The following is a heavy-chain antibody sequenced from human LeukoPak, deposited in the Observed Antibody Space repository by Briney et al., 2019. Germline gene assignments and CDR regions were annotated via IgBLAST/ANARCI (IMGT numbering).Heavy chain of an antibody. J-gene: IGHJ4*02. Sequence: PGGSLGLSCAASGFTFSSYDMHWVRQATGKGLEWVSAIGTAGDTYYPGSVKGRFTISRDNAKNSLYLQMNSLRAEDTAVYYCARGSTYYDSSGQVPFDYWGQGTLVTVSS. CDR3: ARGSTYYDSSGQVPFDY. D-gene: IGHD3-22*01. CDR2: IGTAGDT. CDR1: GFTFSSYD. V-gene: IGHV3-13*01.